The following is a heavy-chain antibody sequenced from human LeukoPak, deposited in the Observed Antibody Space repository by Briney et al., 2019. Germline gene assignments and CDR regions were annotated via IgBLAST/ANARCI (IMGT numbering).Heavy chain of an antibody. V-gene: IGHV3-21*01. Sequence: PGGSLRLSCAASGFTFSSYAMSWVRQAPGKGLEWVSSISSSSCYIYYADSVKGRFTISRDNAKNSLYLQMNSLRAEDTAVYYCARDGIAVANDYWGQGTLVTVSS. D-gene: IGHD6-19*01. CDR3: ARDGIAVANDY. J-gene: IGHJ4*02. CDR1: GFTFSSYA. CDR2: ISSSSCYI.